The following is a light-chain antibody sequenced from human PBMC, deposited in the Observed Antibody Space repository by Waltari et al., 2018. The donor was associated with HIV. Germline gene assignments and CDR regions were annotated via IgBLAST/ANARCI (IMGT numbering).Light chain of an antibody. CDR2: GNT. J-gene: IGLJ1*01. V-gene: IGLV1-40*01. CDR3: RSYDRTLSGFV. CDR1: SSNIGAGFD. Sequence: QAILTQPPSVSGAPGQRVTISCTGTSSNIGAGFDVHGYQQAPGTAPKLLIFGNTNRPSGVPGRFSAYRFGTSASLTIAWLQADDEADYYCRSYDRTLSGFVFGSGTQVTV.